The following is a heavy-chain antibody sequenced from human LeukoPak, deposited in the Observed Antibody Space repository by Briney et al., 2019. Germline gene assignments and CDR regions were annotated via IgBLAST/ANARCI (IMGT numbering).Heavy chain of an antibody. Sequence: GSLRLSCAASGFTFSRYWMNWVRQAPGKGLVWVPRIKTGGSDTAYADSVKGRFTISRDNAKNTLYLQMNSLRPEDTAVYYCAFHNSSGNFGYWGQGTLVTVSS. CDR3: AFHNSSGNFGY. J-gene: IGHJ4*02. V-gene: IGHV3-74*01. D-gene: IGHD3-22*01. CDR1: GFTFSRYW. CDR2: IKTGGSDT.